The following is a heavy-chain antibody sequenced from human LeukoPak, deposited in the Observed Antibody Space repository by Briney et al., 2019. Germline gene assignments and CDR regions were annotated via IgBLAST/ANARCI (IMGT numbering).Heavy chain of an antibody. D-gene: IGHD2-2*01. Sequence: PSETLSLTCTVSGGSISSGGYYWSWIRQHPGKGLEWIGYIYYSGSTYYNPSLKSRVTISVDTSKNQFSLKLSSVTAADTAVYYCARDSKHYGMDVWGQGTTVTVSS. CDR3: ARDSKHYGMDV. J-gene: IGHJ6*02. CDR2: IYYSGST. CDR1: GGSISSGGYY. V-gene: IGHV4-31*03.